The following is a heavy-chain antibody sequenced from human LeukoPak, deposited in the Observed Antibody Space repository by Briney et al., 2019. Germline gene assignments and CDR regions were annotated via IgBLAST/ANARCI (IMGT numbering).Heavy chain of an antibody. CDR2: INQDISRI. D-gene: IGHD2-8*01. CDR3: ARLKDDVTKFDY. V-gene: IGHV3-7*01. Sequence: GGSLRLSCAGSGFSFSRYWMAWVRQAPGKGLEWVASINQDISRIHYVDSVKGRFTISRDNAKNSLFLQMNSLRVEDAAVYFCARLKDDVTKFDYWGQGTLVTVSS. J-gene: IGHJ4*02. CDR1: GFSFSRYW.